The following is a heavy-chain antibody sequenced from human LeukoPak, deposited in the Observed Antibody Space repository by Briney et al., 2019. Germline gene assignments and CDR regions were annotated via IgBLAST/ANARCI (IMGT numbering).Heavy chain of an antibody. V-gene: IGHV4-34*01. CDR1: GGSFSGYY. Sequence: KPSETLSLTCAVYGGSFSGYYWSWIRQPPGKGLEWIGENNPSGSTNYNPSLKSRVTISVDTSKNQFSLKLSSVTAADTAVYYCARGGDIVVVVAATGAFDIWGQGTMVTVSS. J-gene: IGHJ3*02. D-gene: IGHD2-15*01. CDR3: ARGGDIVVVVAATGAFDI. CDR2: NNPSGST.